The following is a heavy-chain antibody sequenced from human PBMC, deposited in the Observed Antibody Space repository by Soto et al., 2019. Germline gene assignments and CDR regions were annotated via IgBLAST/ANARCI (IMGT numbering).Heavy chain of an antibody. Sequence: SETLSLTCTVSGGSISSYYWSWIRQPPGKGLEWIGYIYYSGSTSYNPSLKSRVTISVDTSKNQFSLRLSSVTAADTAVYYCARQPLYYFDYWGPGTLVTVSS. J-gene: IGHJ4*02. V-gene: IGHV4-59*01. CDR3: ARQPLYYFDY. CDR2: IYYSGST. CDR1: GGSISSYY.